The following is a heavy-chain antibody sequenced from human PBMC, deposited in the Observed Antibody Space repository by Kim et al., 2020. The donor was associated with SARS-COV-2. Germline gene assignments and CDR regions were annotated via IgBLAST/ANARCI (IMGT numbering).Heavy chain of an antibody. D-gene: IGHD3-22*01. CDR3: ARELENSNPRWGF. CDR1: RFTLSTYA. J-gene: IGHJ4*02. Sequence: GGSLRLSCAASRFTLSTYAMNWVRQAPGKGLEWVSYISTGRDSIYYADSVKGRFTVSRDNAKNSLFLQMNSLRGEDTAVYYCARELENSNPRWGFWGQGTLVTVSS. CDR2: ISTGRDSI. V-gene: IGHV3-21*05.